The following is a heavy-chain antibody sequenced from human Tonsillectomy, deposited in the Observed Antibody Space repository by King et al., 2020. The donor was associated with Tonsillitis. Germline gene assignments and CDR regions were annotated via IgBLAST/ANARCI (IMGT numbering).Heavy chain of an antibody. CDR1: GGTFNSHV. V-gene: IGHV1-69*06. CDR3: ARTGTSASFYYSMDV. CDR2: INPVFGTT. D-gene: IGHD1-7*01. Sequence: VQLVESGAEVKKPGSSMKVSCKASGGTFNSHVINWVRQAPGQGLEWMGGINPVFGTTNYAQRFQGRVTITADKSTSIAYMEVSSLRFEDTAVYYCARTGTSASFYYSMDVWGEGTTVTVSS. J-gene: IGHJ6*03.